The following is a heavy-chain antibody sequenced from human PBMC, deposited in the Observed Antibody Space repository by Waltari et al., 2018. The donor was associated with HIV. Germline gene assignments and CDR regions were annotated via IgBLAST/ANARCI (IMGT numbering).Heavy chain of an antibody. CDR2: TAPFFGV. J-gene: IGHJ3*01. CDR3: AKSDFTELVRGQKAFDV. CDR1: GGALGTFA. Sequence: QAQLVQSGAETNKPGSSVTVACLASGGALGTFAFPSLRQAPGQGLEWLGGTAPFFGVIYAQDFNGRVTITSNPSTRTVFLELGGLRPDDTAVYFCAKSDFTELVRGQKAFDVWGQGT. V-gene: IGHV1-69*19. D-gene: IGHD1-26*01.